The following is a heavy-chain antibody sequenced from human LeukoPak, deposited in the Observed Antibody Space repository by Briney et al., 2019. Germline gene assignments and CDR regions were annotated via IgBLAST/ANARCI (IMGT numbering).Heavy chain of an antibody. Sequence: GGSLRLSCAASGFTFSSYAMHWVRQAPGKGLEWVAIISFDGSNKYYADSVKGRFTISRDNSKNTLYLQMNSLRAEDTAVYYCARDNYDNNGYYFDWGQGTLVTVSS. J-gene: IGHJ4*02. D-gene: IGHD3-22*01. CDR1: GFTFSSYA. V-gene: IGHV3-30-3*01. CDR3: ARDNYDNNGYYFD. CDR2: ISFDGSNK.